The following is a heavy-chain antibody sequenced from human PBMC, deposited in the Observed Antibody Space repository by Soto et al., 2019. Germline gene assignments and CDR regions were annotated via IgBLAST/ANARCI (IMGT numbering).Heavy chain of an antibody. J-gene: IGHJ5*02. D-gene: IGHD4-4*01. CDR3: AREPMTTVTTNWFDP. Sequence: QVQLVQSGAEVKKPGASVKVSCKASGYTFTSYGISWVRQAPGQGLEWMGWISAYNGNTNYAQKPQGRVTMTTDTSTSTAYMELRSLRSDDTAVYYCAREPMTTVTTNWFDPWGQGTLVTVSS. CDR1: GYTFTSYG. CDR2: ISAYNGNT. V-gene: IGHV1-18*01.